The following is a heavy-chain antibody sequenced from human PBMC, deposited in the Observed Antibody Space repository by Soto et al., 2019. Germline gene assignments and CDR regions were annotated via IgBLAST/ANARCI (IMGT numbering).Heavy chain of an antibody. CDR3: ASWHLQEHAYDV. Sequence: VHLVESGGGLIQPGGSLRLSCAAFGLTVSGKKYMAWVRQAPGKGLEWVSGLYDVDGTYYADSVKGRFTTSGDSSKTIVYLQMDSLRPDDTAVYYCASWHLQEHAYDVWGQGTTVTVSS. CDR2: LYDVDGT. V-gene: IGHV3-53*01. D-gene: IGHD4-4*01. J-gene: IGHJ3*01. CDR1: GLTVSGKKY.